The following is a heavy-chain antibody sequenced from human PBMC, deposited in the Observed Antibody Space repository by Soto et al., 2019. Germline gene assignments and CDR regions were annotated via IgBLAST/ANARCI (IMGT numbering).Heavy chain of an antibody. CDR2: IYYSGST. Sequence: TLSLTCTVSGGSISSGGYYWSWIRQHPGKGLEWIGYIYYSGSTYYNPSLKSRVTISVDTSKNQFSLKLSSVTAADTAVYYCASGTFDYYDSSGLDYWGQGTLVTVSS. V-gene: IGHV4-31*03. D-gene: IGHD3-22*01. CDR3: ASGTFDYYDSSGLDY. CDR1: GGSISSGGYY. J-gene: IGHJ4*02.